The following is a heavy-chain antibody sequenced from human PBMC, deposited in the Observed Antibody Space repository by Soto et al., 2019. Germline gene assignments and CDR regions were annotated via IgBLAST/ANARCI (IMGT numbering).Heavy chain of an antibody. J-gene: IGHJ6*02. D-gene: IGHD6-19*01. CDR3: ARGIEGWYQGRYYYGMDV. CDR2: IHYTGST. Sequence: SETLSLTCTVSSGSISSYYWSWIRQPPGRGLEWIGYIHYTGSTYYNSSLKSRVSISVDTSKNQFSLKLNSVTAADTAVYYCARGIEGWYQGRYYYGMDVWGQGTTVTVSS. V-gene: IGHV4-59*01. CDR1: SGSISSYY.